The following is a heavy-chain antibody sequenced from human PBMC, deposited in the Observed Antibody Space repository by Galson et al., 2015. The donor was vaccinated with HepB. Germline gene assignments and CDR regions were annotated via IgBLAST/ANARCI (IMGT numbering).Heavy chain of an antibody. D-gene: IGHD3-22*01. CDR3: ARGAPMYYYDSSGYYKYDY. CDR2: ISSSSTI. V-gene: IGHV3-48*02. Sequence: SLRLSCAASGFTFSSYSMNWVRQAPGKGLEWVSYISSSSTIYYADSVKGRFTISRDNAKNSLYLQMNSLRDEDTAVYYCARGAPMYYYDSSGYYKYDYWGQGTLVTVSS. J-gene: IGHJ4*02. CDR1: GFTFSSYS.